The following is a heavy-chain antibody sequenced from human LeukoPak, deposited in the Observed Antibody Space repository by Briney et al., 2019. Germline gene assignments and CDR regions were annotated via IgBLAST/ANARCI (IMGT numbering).Heavy chain of an antibody. J-gene: IGHJ1*01. V-gene: IGHV4-59*08. CDR3: ARHRSPLESFHH. CDR1: GGSISGYF. CDR2: VHYSGAT. Sequence: SETLSLTCTVSGGSISGYFWSWIRQTPGKGLEWIGYVHYSGATNYNPSLKSRVTMSVDTSKDQFSLKLNSVNAADTAMYYCARHRSPLESFHHWGQGTLVTVSS. D-gene: IGHD3-3*01.